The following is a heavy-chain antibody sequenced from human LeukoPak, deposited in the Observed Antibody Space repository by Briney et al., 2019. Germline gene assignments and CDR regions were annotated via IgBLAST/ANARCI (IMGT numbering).Heavy chain of an antibody. CDR2: ISYDGSNK. J-gene: IGHJ4*02. CDR3: ARVSSRRDGYNGYFDY. V-gene: IGHV3-30*01. CDR1: GFTFSSYA. D-gene: IGHD5-24*01. Sequence: GGSLRLSRAASGFTFSSYAMHWVRQAPGKGLEWVAVISYDGSNKYYADSVKGRFTISRDNSKNTLYLQMNSPRAEDTAVYYCARVSSRRDGYNGYFDYWGQGTLVTVSS.